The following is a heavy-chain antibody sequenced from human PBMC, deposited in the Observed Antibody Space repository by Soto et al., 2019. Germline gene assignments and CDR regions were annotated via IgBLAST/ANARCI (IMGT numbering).Heavy chain of an antibody. D-gene: IGHD3-9*01. Sequence: QITLKESGPTLVKPTQTLTLTCTFSGFSLSTSGVAVGWIRQPPGKALEWLALIYWDDDKRYSPSLKSRLTITQDTXXNXVXXIMTHMDPVDTATYYFAHSQSYYDILTGYSRVFDYWGQGTLVTVSS. CDR2: IYWDDDK. CDR1: GFSLSTSGVA. J-gene: IGHJ4*02. V-gene: IGHV2-5*02. CDR3: AHSQSYYDILTGYSRVFDY.